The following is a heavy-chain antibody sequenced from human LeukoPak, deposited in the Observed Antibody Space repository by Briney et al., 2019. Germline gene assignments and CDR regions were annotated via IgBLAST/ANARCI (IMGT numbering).Heavy chain of an antibody. D-gene: IGHD3-22*01. CDR2: INPNSGGT. J-gene: IGHJ3*02. CDR1: GYTFTGYY. V-gene: IGHV1-2*02. Sequence: ASVKVSCKASGYTFTGYYMHWVRQAPGQGLEWMGWINPNSGGTNYAQKFQGRVTMTRDTSISTAYMELSRLRSDDTAVYYCARGRRITMIVVVITSWPDIWGQGTMVTVSS. CDR3: ARGRRITMIVVVITSWPDI.